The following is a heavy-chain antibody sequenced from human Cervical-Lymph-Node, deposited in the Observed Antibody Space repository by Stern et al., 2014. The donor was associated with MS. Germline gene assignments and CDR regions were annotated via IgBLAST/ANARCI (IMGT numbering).Heavy chain of an antibody. CDR3: AKGSCGGDCYTDY. CDR1: GFTFDDYA. D-gene: IGHD2-21*02. J-gene: IGHJ4*02. CDR2: ISWNSGSI. V-gene: IGHV3-9*01. Sequence: EVQLVESGGGLVQPGRSLRLSCAASGFTFDDYAMHWVRQAPGKGLEWVSGISWNSGSIGYADSVKGRFTISRDNAKNSLYLQMNSLRAEDTALYYCAKGSCGGDCYTDYWGQGTLVTVSS.